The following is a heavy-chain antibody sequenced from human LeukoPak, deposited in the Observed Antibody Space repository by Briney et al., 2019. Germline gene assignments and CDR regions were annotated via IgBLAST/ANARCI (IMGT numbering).Heavy chain of an antibody. CDR3: ARDGRSYSPLPMDV. J-gene: IGHJ6*02. D-gene: IGHD5-18*01. CDR1: GYTFTSYG. CDR2: TSAYNGNT. Sequence: GASVKVSCKASGYTFTSYGISWVRQAPGQGLEWMGWTSAYNGNTNYAQKLQGRVTMTTDTSTSTAYMELRSLRSDDTAVYYCARDGRSYSPLPMDVWGQGTTVTVSS. V-gene: IGHV1-18*01.